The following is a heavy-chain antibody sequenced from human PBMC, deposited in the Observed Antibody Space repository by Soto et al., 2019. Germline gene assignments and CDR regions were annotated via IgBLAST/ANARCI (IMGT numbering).Heavy chain of an antibody. CDR3: ARLRVGVNWYFDL. D-gene: IGHD1-26*01. CDR1: GFTFGDYY. CDR2: ISSSGSYT. Sequence: QMQLVESGGDLVKPGGSLRLSCDASGFTFGDYYMSWIRQVPGQGLEWLAFISSSGSYTKYSDSMRGRLTVSRDNGQNSRYLQMNSLRVDDTGVYYCARLRVGVNWYFDLWGRGTMVPVSA. V-gene: IGHV3-11*06. J-gene: IGHJ2*01.